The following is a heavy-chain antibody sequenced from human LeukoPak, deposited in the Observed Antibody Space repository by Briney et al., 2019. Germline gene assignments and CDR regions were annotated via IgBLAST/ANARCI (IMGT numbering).Heavy chain of an antibody. D-gene: IGHD3-16*01. CDR2: IWYDGSNK. J-gene: IGHJ3*02. CDR3: AKMRGFDAFDI. V-gene: IGHV3-33*06. CDR1: GFTFSSYG. Sequence: GGSLRLSCAASGFTFSSYGMHWVRQAPGKGLEWVAVIWYDGSNKYYADSVKGRFTISRDNSKNTLYLQMNSLRAEDTAVYYCAKMRGFDAFDIWGQGTMVTVSS.